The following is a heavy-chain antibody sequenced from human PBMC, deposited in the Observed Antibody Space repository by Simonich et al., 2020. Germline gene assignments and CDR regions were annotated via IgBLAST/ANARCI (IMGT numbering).Heavy chain of an antibody. CDR3: ARSHIAAAGTGYFQH. Sequence: QVQLVQSGAEVKKPGASVKVSCKASGYTFTGYYMHWVGQATGQGLEWMGETKPNRGGTKKAQQVQGRVTRTRDTSISTAYMELSRLRSDDTAVYYCARSHIAAAGTGYFQHWGQGTLVTVSS. CDR2: TKPNRGGT. D-gene: IGHD6-13*01. CDR1: GYTFTGYY. V-gene: IGHV1-2*02. J-gene: IGHJ1*01.